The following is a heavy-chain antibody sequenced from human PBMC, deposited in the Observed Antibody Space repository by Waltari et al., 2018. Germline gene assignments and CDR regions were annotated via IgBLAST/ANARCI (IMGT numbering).Heavy chain of an antibody. CDR1: GGTFSSYA. Sequence: QVQLVQSGAEVKKPGSSVKVSCKASGGTFSSYAISWVRQAPGQGLEWMGGNIPIFGTANYAQKCQGRVTITADESTSTAYMELSSLRSEDTAVYYCARERSTYYYGSGSYSTVLDYWGQGTLVTVSS. J-gene: IGHJ4*02. CDR3: ARERSTYYYGSGSYSTVLDY. D-gene: IGHD3-10*01. V-gene: IGHV1-69*01. CDR2: NIPIFGTA.